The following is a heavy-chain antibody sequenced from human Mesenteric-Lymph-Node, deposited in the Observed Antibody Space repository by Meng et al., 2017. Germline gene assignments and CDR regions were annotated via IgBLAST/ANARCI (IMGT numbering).Heavy chain of an antibody. Sequence: ASVKVSCKASGYTFTSYAMHWVRQAPGQRLEWMGWSNAGNGNTKYSQEFQGRVTITRDTSASTAYMELSSLRSEDMAVYYCATTYSSSQIDYYYYGMDVWGQGTTVTVSS. CDR1: GYTFTSYA. CDR3: ATTYSSSQIDYYYYGMDV. V-gene: IGHV1-3*02. CDR2: SNAGNGNT. D-gene: IGHD6-13*01. J-gene: IGHJ6*02.